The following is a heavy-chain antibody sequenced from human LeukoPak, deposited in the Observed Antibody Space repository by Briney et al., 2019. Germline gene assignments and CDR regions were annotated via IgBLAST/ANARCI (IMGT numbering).Heavy chain of an antibody. CDR1: GYNFTTYW. Sequence: GESLKISCKGSGYNFTTYWIAWVRQMPGKGLEWMGIIYPGDSDTRYSPSFQGQVTISADKSISTAYLQWSSLKASDTAMYYCARQRMITFGGVYDPWGQGTLVTVSS. J-gene: IGHJ5*02. CDR2: IYPGDSDT. V-gene: IGHV5-51*01. CDR3: ARQRMITFGGVYDP. D-gene: IGHD3-16*01.